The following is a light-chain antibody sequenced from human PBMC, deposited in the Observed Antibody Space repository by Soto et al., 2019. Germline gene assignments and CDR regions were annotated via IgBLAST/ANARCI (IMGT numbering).Light chain of an antibody. J-gene: IGKJ5*01. V-gene: IGKV3-20*01. CDR3: QQYGSAPPIT. CDR1: QSISSY. Sequence: EIVFTQSPATLSLSPGERATLSCRASQSISSYLAWYQQKPGQAPRLLIYGASSRAIGIPDRFSGSGSGTDFTLTISRLEPEDFAVYYCQQYGSAPPITFGQGTRLEIK. CDR2: GAS.